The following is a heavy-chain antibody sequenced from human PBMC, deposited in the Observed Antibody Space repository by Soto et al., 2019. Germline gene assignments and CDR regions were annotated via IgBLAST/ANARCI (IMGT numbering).Heavy chain of an antibody. V-gene: IGHV3-33*01. CDR2: IWYDGSNK. CDR3: ARDVSTVTLKKPQLDY. J-gene: IGHJ4*02. D-gene: IGHD4-17*01. Sequence: GGSLRLSCAASGFTFSSYGMHWVRQAPGKGLEWVAVIWYDGSNKYYADSVKGRFTISRDNSKNTLYLQMNSLRAEDTAVYYCARDVSTVTLKKPQLDYWGQGTLVTVSS. CDR1: GFTFSSYG.